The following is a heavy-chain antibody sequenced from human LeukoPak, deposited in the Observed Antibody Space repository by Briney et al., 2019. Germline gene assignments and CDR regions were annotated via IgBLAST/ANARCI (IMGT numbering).Heavy chain of an antibody. Sequence: ASVKVSCKASGYTFTNYDINWLRQATGQGLEWMGWLNPNSGNTGYAQKFQGRVTITRNISVNTAYMELTSLRSDDTAVYYCARGQGSHGQQLGDYWGQGTLVTVSS. J-gene: IGHJ4*02. CDR1: GYTFTNYD. CDR2: LNPNSGNT. D-gene: IGHD6-13*01. V-gene: IGHV1-8*01. CDR3: ARGQGSHGQQLGDY.